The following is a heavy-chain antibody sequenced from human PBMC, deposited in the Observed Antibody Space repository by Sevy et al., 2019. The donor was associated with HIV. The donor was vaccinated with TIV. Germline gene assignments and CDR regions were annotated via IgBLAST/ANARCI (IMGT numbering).Heavy chain of an antibody. CDR3: AKDSPYYYVSSGYRFQH. CDR1: GFTFSSYA. D-gene: IGHD3-22*01. V-gene: IGHV3-23*01. CDR2: ISGSGGST. J-gene: IGHJ1*01. Sequence: GGSLRLSCAASGFTFSSYAMSWVRQAPGKGLEWVSAISGSGGSTYYADSVKGRFTISRDSSKNTLYLQMNSLRAEDTAVYYCAKDSPYYYVSSGYRFQHWGQGTLVTVSS.